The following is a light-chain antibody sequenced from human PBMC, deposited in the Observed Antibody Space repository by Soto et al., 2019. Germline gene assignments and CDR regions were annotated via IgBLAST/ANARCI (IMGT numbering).Light chain of an antibody. Sequence: QSVLTQPASLSGSPGQSITISCTGTSSDVGSYNLVSWYQQHPGKAPKLMIYEGSKRPSGASNRFSGSKSGNTASLTISGLQAEDEADYYCCSYAGSRGLVFGGGTMVTVL. CDR2: EGS. J-gene: IGLJ2*01. V-gene: IGLV2-23*01. CDR1: SSDVGSYNL. CDR3: CSYAGSRGLV.